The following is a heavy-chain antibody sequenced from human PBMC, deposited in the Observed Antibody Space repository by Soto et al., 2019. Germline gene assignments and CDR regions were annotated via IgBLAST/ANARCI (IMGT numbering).Heavy chain of an antibody. J-gene: IGHJ4*02. CDR2: ITDTGGDT. Sequence: GGSLRLSGVAFEITFLSRPMSWVRQSPGEGLEWVSTITDTGGDTKYADSVTGRFTVSRDNSKNTLYLQMSSLRAEDSAVYSCARRSEESYPGSRIFDFWGRGTLVTVSS. CDR3: ARRSEESYPGSRIFDF. CDR1: EITFLSRP. D-gene: IGHD3-10*01. V-gene: IGHV3-23*01.